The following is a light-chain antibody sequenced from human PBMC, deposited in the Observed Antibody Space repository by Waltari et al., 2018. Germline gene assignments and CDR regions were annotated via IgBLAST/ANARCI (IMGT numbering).Light chain of an antibody. V-gene: IGKV1-33*01. J-gene: IGKJ3*01. CDR3: QKYNSVPFT. CDR2: DAS. CDR1: QDISNY. Sequence: DIQMTQSPSSLSASVGARVTITCQASQDISNYLNWYQQKPGKAPKLLIYDASNLETGVPSRFSGSGSGTDFTFTISSLQPEDIGTYYCQKYNSVPFTFGPGT.